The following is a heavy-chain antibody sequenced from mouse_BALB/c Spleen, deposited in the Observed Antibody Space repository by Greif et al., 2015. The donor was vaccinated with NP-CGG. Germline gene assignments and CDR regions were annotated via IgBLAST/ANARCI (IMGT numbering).Heavy chain of an antibody. CDR3: AKVVDYDNTFDY. CDR1: GYTFTCSW. Sequence: VQLQESGSVLVRPGASVTLSCKASGYTFTCSWMHWAKQRPGPGLEWIGEIHPTSGPVNYTEKFKGKAPLTVATSSSTVYGDLSILTSEDSAVEYFAKVVDYDNTFDYWGQGSTRTVSS. J-gene: IGHJ2*01. CDR2: IHPTSGPV. D-gene: IGHD2-1*01. V-gene: IGHV1S130*01.